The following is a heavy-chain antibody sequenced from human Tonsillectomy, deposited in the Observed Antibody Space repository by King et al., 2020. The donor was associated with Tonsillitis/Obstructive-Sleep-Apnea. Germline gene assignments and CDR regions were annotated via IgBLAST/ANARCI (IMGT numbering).Heavy chain of an antibody. J-gene: IGHJ4*02. Sequence: QLQESGPGLVKPSETLSLTCTVSGGSISSSSYYWGWIRQPPGKGLEWIGSIYYSGSTYYNPSLKSRVTISVDTSKNQFSLKLSSVTAADTAVYYCATRLAVAGTPNFDYWGQGTLVTVSS. V-gene: IGHV4-39*01. CDR1: GGSISSSSYY. CDR3: ATRLAVAGTPNFDY. D-gene: IGHD6-19*01. CDR2: IYYSGST.